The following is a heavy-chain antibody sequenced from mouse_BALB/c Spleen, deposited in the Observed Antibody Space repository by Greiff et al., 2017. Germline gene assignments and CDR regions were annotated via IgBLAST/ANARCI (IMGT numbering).Heavy chain of an antibody. CDR2: ISSGGST. J-gene: IGHJ4*01. Sequence: EVKLMESGGGLVKPGGSLKLSCAASGFTFSSYDMSWVRQTPEKRLEWVASISSGGSTYYPDSVKGRFTISRDNARNILYLQMSSLRSEDTAMYYCARGDYYGSRTYYAMDYWGQGTSVTVSS. CDR1: GFTFSSYD. V-gene: IGHV5-6-5*01. D-gene: IGHD1-1*01. CDR3: ARGDYYGSRTYYAMDY.